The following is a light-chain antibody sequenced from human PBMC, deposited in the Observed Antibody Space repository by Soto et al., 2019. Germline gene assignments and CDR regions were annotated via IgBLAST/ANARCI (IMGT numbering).Light chain of an antibody. CDR3: SSYAGTHIV. V-gene: IGLV2-8*01. J-gene: IGLJ1*01. CDR2: DVN. Sequence: QSVLTQPPSASGSPGQSVAISCTGTSSEVGAYDYVSWYQQHPGKAPKPLIYDVNKRPSGVPDRFSGSKSGNTASLTVSGLQAEDEADYYCSSYAGTHIVFGTGTKVTVL. CDR1: SSEVGAYDY.